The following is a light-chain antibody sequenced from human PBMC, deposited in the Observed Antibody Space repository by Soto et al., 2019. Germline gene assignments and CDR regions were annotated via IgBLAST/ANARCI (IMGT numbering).Light chain of an antibody. V-gene: IGKV3-15*01. CDR3: QQYNNWPKT. CDR2: GAS. CDR1: QSVSSN. J-gene: IGKJ1*01. Sequence: EIVMTQSPATLSVSPGERATLSCRASQSVSSNLAWHQQKPGQAPRLLIYGASTRATGIPARFSGSGSGTEFTLTISSLQSEDFAVYYCQQYNNWPKTLGQGTKVEIK.